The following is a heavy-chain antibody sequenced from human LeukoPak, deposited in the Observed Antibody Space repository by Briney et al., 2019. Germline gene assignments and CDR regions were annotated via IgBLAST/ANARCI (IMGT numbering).Heavy chain of an antibody. J-gene: IGHJ4*02. CDR2: ISSSGTTT. CDR3: ARDSSGPN. Sequence: GGSLRLSCAASGFTFSSYEMNWVRQAPGKGLEWVSFISSSGTTTYYADSVKGRSTISRDNAKNSLYLQMNSLRAEDTAVYYCARDSSGPNWGQGTLVTVSS. CDR1: GFTFSSYE. V-gene: IGHV3-48*03. D-gene: IGHD3-22*01.